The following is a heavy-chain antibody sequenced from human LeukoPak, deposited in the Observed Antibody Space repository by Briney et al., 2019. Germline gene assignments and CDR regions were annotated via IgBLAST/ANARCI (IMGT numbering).Heavy chain of an antibody. CDR1: GGTFSSYT. J-gene: IGHJ4*02. CDR2: INPNSGGT. V-gene: IGHV1-2*06. CDR3: ARDGQAGDY. Sequence: ASVKVSCKASGGTFSSYTISWVRQAPGQGLEWTGRINPNSGGTNYAQKFQGRVTMTRDTSISTAYMELSRLRSDDTAVYYCARDGQAGDYWGQGTLVTVSS.